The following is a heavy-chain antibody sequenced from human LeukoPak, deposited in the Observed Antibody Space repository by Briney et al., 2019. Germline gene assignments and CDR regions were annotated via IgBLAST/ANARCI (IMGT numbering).Heavy chain of an antibody. V-gene: IGHV1-2*06. CDR3: ARVPYDILTGAYYFDY. Sequence: ASVKVSCKASGYTCNGHYMHWMRQAPGQGLDWMGRINPNSGGTNYAQKFQGRVTMTRDTSISTAYMELSRLRSDDTAVYYCARVPYDILTGAYYFDYWGQGTLVTVSS. CDR1: GYTCNGHY. D-gene: IGHD3-9*01. J-gene: IGHJ4*02. CDR2: INPNSGGT.